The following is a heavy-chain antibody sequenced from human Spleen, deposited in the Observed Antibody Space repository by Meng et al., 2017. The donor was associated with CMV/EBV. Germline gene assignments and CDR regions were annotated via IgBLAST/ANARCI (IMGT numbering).Heavy chain of an antibody. D-gene: IGHD5-24*01. V-gene: IGHV5-51*01. CDR3: VRHFGWLQSSYYFYAMDV. J-gene: IGHJ6*02. CDR1: GYTFTDYW. CDR2: IYPGDFDT. Sequence: GESLKISCKGSGYTFTDYWIGWVRQMPGKGLEWMGIIYPGDFDTRYSPSFQGQVTISADNSISTAYLQWSSLRASDTAMYYCVRHFGWLQSSYYFYAMDVWGQGTTVTVSS.